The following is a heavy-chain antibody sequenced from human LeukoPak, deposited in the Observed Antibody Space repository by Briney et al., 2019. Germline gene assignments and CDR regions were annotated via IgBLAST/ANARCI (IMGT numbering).Heavy chain of an antibody. Sequence: ASVKVSCKASGYTFTSCDINWVRQATGQGLQWMGWMNPNSGDTGYAQNFQGRISITRNTSISTAYMELSGLRSEDTAVYYCARDMRGAAAADDAFDTWGQGTMVTVSS. CDR2: MNPNSGDT. J-gene: IGHJ3*02. CDR3: ARDMRGAAAADDAFDT. D-gene: IGHD6-13*01. V-gene: IGHV1-8*02. CDR1: GYTFTSCD.